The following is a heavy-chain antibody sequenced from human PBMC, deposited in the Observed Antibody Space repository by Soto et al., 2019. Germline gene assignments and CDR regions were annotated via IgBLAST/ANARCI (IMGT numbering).Heavy chain of an antibody. CDR3: ARSPGRGMKWFDP. CDR2: IYYIGST. V-gene: IGHV4-30-4*01. Sequence: SETLSLTGTVSGGSISSGYYYWSWIRQPPGKGLEWIGYIYYIGSTYYNPSLKSRVTISVDTSKNQFSLKLSSVTAADTAVYYCARSPGRGMKWFDPLGQGTLVTFSS. J-gene: IGHJ5*02. CDR1: GGSISSGYYY.